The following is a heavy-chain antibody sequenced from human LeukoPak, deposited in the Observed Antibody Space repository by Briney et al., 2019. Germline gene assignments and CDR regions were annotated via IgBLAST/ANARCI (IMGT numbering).Heavy chain of an antibody. J-gene: IGHJ4*02. CDR3: ARLRGYSYGYRDY. D-gene: IGHD5-18*01. CDR1: GASISSSNW. CDR2: IYHSGST. Sequence: SRTLSLTCAVSGASISSSNWWSGVRQPPGKGLERIGEIYHSGSTNYNPSLKSRVTISVDESKNQFSLKLSSVTAADTAVYYCARLRGYSYGYRDYWGQGTLVTVSS. V-gene: IGHV4-4*02.